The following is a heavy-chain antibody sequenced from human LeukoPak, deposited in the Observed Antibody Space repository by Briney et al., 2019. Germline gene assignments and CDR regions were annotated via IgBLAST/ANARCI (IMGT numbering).Heavy chain of an antibody. J-gene: IGHJ4*02. Sequence: ASVKVSCKASGYTFTSYGISWVRQAPGQGLEWMGWINPNSGGTNYAQKFQGRVTMTRDTSISTAYMELSRLRSDDTAVYYCARPRYYDSSGYYFRWGQGTLVTVSS. D-gene: IGHD3-22*01. CDR1: GYTFTSYG. CDR3: ARPRYYDSSGYYFR. V-gene: IGHV1-2*02. CDR2: INPNSGGT.